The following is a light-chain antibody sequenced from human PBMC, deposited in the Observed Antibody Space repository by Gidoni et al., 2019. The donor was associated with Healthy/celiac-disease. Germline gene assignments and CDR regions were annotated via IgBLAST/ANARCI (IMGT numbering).Light chain of an antibody. CDR3: QQYNSYSS. J-gene: IGKJ4*01. CDR2: HAS. Sequence: DTQMTQSPSTLSASVGDRVTITFRASQSISSWLAWYQQKPGKAPKLLIYHASSLESGVPSRLSGSGSGTEFTLTIISLQPDDVATYYCQQYNSYSSFGGGTKVEIK. V-gene: IGKV1-5*01. CDR1: QSISSW.